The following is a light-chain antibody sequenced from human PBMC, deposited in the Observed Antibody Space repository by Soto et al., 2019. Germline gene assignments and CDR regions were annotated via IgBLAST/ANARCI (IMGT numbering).Light chain of an antibody. Sequence: EIVLTQSPGTLSLSPGERATLSCGAIQSVSSSYLAWYQQKPGQAPRLLIYGASSRATGIPDRFGGSGSGTDFTLTISRLEPEDFAVYYCQQYGSSPPFTFGQGTKVDIK. CDR2: GAS. CDR3: QQYGSSPPFT. V-gene: IGKV3-20*01. CDR1: QSVSSSY. J-gene: IGKJ1*01.